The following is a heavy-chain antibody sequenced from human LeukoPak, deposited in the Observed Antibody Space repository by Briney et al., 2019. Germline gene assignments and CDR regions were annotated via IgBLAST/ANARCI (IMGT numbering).Heavy chain of an antibody. J-gene: IGHJ3*01. Sequence: GASVKVSCKASGYTFTGYYMHWVRQAPGQGLEWMGWINPNSGGTNYAQKFQGRVTMTRDTSISTAYMELSRLRSDDTAVYYCAKDFVARNGVYDAFDVWGQGTMVSVS. CDR1: GYTFTGYY. V-gene: IGHV1-2*02. CDR2: INPNSGGT. CDR3: AKDFVARNGVYDAFDV. D-gene: IGHD5-24*01.